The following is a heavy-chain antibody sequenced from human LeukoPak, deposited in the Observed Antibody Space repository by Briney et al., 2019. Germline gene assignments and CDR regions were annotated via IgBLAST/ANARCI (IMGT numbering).Heavy chain of an antibody. CDR1: GFTFSSYS. J-gene: IGHJ4*02. V-gene: IGHV3-21*04. CDR3: ARVAVADFDY. CDR2: ISSSSSYI. Sequence: GESLKISCAASGFTFSSYSMNWVRQAPGKGLEWVSSISSSSSYIYYADSVKGRFTISRDNAKNSLYLQMNSLRAEDTAVYYCARVAVADFDYWGQGTLVTVSS. D-gene: IGHD6-19*01.